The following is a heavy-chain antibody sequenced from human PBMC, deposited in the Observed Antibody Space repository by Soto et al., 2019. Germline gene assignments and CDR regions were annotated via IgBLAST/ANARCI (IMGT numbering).Heavy chain of an antibody. J-gene: IGHJ6*02. CDR1: GFSLSTSGVG. Sequence: SGPTLVNPTQTLTLTCTFSGFSLSTSGVGVGWIRQPPGKALEWLALIYWDDDKRYSPSLKSRLTITKDTSKNQVVLTMTNMDPVDTATYYCAHRRGKYYDFWSGYYYYGMDVWGQGT. CDR3: AHRRGKYYDFWSGYYYYGMDV. CDR2: IYWDDDK. D-gene: IGHD3-3*01. V-gene: IGHV2-5*02.